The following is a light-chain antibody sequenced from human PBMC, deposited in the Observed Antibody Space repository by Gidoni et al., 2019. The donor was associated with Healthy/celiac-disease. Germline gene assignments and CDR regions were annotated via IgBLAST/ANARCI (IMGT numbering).Light chain of an antibody. Sequence: DIQMTQSPSSLSASVGDRVTLTCRASQGISNYLAWYQQKPGKVPKLLIYAAPTLQSGVPSRFSGSGSGTDFTLTISSLQPEDVATYYCQKYNSALFTFGPGTKVDIK. CDR2: AAP. CDR1: QGISNY. V-gene: IGKV1-27*01. J-gene: IGKJ3*01. CDR3: QKYNSALFT.